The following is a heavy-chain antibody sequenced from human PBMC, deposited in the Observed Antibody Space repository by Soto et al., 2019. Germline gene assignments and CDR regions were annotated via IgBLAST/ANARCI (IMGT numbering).Heavy chain of an antibody. CDR1: GGSISSSSYY. Sequence: SETLSLTCTVSGGSISSSSYYWGWIRQPPGKGLEWIGSIYYSGSTYYNPSLKSRVTISVDTSKNQFSLKLSSVTAADTAVYYCARVGIVGAIGAFDIWGQGTMVTVSS. CDR3: ARVGIVGAIGAFDI. J-gene: IGHJ3*02. CDR2: IYYSGST. V-gene: IGHV4-39*07. D-gene: IGHD1-26*01.